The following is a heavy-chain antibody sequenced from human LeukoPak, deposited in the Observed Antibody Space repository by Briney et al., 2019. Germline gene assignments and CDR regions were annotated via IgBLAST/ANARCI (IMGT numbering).Heavy chain of an antibody. CDR1: GFTFSSHV. J-gene: IGHJ6*03. D-gene: IGHD4-17*01. CDR3: AKSAGGDYRDDYMDV. V-gene: IGHV3-23*01. Sequence: PGGSLRLSCAASGFTFSSHVMTWVRQAPGKGLEWVSGISASGDTTYYADSVKGRFTISRDNSKNTLYLQMNSLRAEDMALYYCAKSAGGDYRDDYMDVWGKGTTVTVSS. CDR2: ISASGDTT.